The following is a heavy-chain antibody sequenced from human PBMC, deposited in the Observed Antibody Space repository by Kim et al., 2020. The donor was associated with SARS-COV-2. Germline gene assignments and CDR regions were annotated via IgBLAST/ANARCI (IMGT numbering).Heavy chain of an antibody. D-gene: IGHD6-25*01. CDR2: VKTDGGDT. V-gene: IGHV1-8*01. J-gene: IGHJ6*03. CDR1: GYTFTSND. CDR3: ARVCGFYYQYMEV. Sequence: ASVKVSCKPSGYTFTSNDISWVRQATGQGLEWMGWVKTDGGDTVYAQKFQGRIIMAWNTSTSTAYMELRGLTSEDTAVYYCARVCGFYYQYMEVWGKGIT.